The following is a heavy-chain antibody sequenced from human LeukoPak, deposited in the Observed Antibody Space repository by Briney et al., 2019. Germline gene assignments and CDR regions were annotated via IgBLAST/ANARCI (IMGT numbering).Heavy chain of an antibody. D-gene: IGHD3-3*01. CDR3: ARGELRFLFDP. J-gene: IGHJ5*02. CDR2: IYHSGST. V-gene: IGHV4-30-2*05. CDR1: GGSISSGGYY. Sequence: SETLSLTCTVSGGSISSGGYYWSWIRQPPGKGLEWIGYIYHSGSTYYNPSLKSRVTISVDTSKNQFSLKLSSVTAADTAVYYCARGELRFLFDPWGQGTLVTVSS.